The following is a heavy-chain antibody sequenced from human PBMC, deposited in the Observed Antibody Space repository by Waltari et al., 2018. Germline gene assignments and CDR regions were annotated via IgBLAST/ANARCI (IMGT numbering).Heavy chain of an antibody. J-gene: IGHJ4*02. CDR2: IKQDGSEK. V-gene: IGHV3-7*01. Sequence: EVQLVESGGGLVQPGGSLRLSCAASGFTFSSYWMSWVRQAPGKGLEWVANIKQDGSEKYYVDSVKGRFTISRDNAKNSLYLQMNSLRAEDTAVYCCARDSRARSYYFDYWGQGTLVTVSS. CDR1: GFTFSSYW. CDR3: ARDSRARSYYFDY. D-gene: IGHD3-16*02.